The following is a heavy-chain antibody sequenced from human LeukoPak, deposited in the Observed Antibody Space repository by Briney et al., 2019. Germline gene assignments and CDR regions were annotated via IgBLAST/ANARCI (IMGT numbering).Heavy chain of an antibody. J-gene: IGHJ4*02. CDR1: GGSISSTSYY. CDR2: IYYSGST. Sequence: SETLCLTCTVSGGSISSTSYYWGWIRQPPGKGLEWIASIYYSGSTYYNPSLKSRVTISVDTSKNQFSLRLNSVTAADTAVYYCARSYCSSTSCYASGYFDYWGQGTLVTVSS. D-gene: IGHD2-2*01. CDR3: ARSYCSSTSCYASGYFDY. V-gene: IGHV4-39*01.